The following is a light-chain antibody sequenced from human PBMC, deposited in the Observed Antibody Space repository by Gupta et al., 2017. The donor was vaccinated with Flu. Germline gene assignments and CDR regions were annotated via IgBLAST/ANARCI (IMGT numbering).Light chain of an antibody. Sequence: QSVLTQPPSASGTPGQTVTISCSGSSSNIGGNPVTWYQQLPGTAPKLLIYSYNQRPSGVPDRFSGSKSGTSASLAISGLQSDDEADYYCAAWDDSLDSPVFGGGTKLTVL. CDR1: SSNIGGNP. CDR2: SYN. V-gene: IGLV1-44*01. J-gene: IGLJ3*02. CDR3: AAWDDSLDSPV.